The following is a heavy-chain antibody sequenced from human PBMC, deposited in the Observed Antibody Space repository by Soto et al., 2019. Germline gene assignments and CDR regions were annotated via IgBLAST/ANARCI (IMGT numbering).Heavy chain of an antibody. CDR1: GYTFNSYG. Sequence: ASVKVSCKASGYTFNSYGISWVRQAPGQGLEWMGWISAYNGNTDYAQKLQGRVTMTTDTSTSTAYMELRSLRSDDTAVYYCASPYSGYDFTNAFDIWGQGTMVTVSS. J-gene: IGHJ3*02. V-gene: IGHV1-18*01. D-gene: IGHD5-12*01. CDR2: ISAYNGNT. CDR3: ASPYSGYDFTNAFDI.